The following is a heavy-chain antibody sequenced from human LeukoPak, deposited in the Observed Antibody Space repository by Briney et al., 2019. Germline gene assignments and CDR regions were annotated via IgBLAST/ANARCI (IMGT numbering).Heavy chain of an antibody. D-gene: IGHD1-14*01. CDR2: IFYSGTT. CDR3: AGRDPRNRDAFDI. CDR1: GGSISTNSYY. V-gene: IGHV4-39*01. Sequence: PSETLSLTCTVSGGSISTNSYYWGWIRQPPGKGLEWIGSIFYSGTTYYSPSLKSRVTISVDTSKNQFSLKLSSVTAADTTVYYCAGRDPRNRDAFDIWGQGTMVTVSS. J-gene: IGHJ3*02.